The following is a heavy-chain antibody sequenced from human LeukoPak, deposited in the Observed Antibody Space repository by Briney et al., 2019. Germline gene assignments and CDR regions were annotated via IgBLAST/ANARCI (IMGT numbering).Heavy chain of an antibody. J-gene: IGHJ4*02. CDR2: ISYDGSNK. CDR1: GFTFSSYG. CDR3: AKVTMVRGVTQSGDY. Sequence: PGGSPRLSCAASGFTFSSYGMHWVRQAPGKGLEWVAVISYDGSNKYYADSVKGRFTISRDNSKNTLYLQMNSLRAEDTAVYYCAKVTMVRGVTQSGDYWGQGTLVTVSS. V-gene: IGHV3-30*18. D-gene: IGHD3-10*01.